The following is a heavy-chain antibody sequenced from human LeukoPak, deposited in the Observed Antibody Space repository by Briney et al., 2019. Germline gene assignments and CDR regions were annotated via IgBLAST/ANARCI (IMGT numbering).Heavy chain of an antibody. V-gene: IGHV4-34*01. CDR1: GGSFSGYY. Sequence: SETLSLTCTVYGGSFSGYYWSWIRQPPGKGLEWIGEINHSGSTNYNPSLKSRVTISVDTSKNQFSLKLSSVTAGDTAVYYCARGYGPGSYYHYWGQGTLVTVSS. D-gene: IGHD3-10*01. J-gene: IGHJ4*02. CDR3: ARGYGPGSYYHY. CDR2: INHSGST.